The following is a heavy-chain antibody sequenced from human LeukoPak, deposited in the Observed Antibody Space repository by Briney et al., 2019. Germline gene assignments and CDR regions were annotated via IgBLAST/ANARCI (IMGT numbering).Heavy chain of an antibody. CDR3: GRTIGMDV. Sequence: VGFLRLSCAASGFTFSSYGMHWVRQAPGKGLEWVAVIPYDGSNKYYADSVKGRFTISRDNSKNTLYLQMNSLRAEDTAVYYCGRTIGMDVWSQGTTVTVSS. CDR1: GFTFSSYG. V-gene: IGHV3-30*03. J-gene: IGHJ6*02. CDR2: IPYDGSNK. D-gene: IGHD3-9*01.